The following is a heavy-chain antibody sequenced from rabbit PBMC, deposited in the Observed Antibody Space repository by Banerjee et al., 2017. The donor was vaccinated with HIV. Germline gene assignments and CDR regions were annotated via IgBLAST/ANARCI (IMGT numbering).Heavy chain of an antibody. J-gene: IGHJ4*01. CDR1: GIDFSSYYY. V-gene: IGHV1S40*01. D-gene: IGHD5-1*01. Sequence: QSLEESGGDLVKPGASLTLTCTASGIDFSSYYYMCWVRRAPGKGLEWIACIYTSSSGITYYASWAKGRFTISKTSSTTVTLQMTSLTAADTATYFCARRDYGSATYYDLWGQGTLVTDS. CDR2: IYTSSSGIT. CDR3: ARRDYGSATYYDL.